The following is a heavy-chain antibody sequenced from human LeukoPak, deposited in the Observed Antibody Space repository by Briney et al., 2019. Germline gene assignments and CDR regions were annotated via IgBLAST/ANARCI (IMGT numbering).Heavy chain of an antibody. CDR1: GGSFSGYY. Sequence: PSETLSLTCAVNGGSFSGYYWSWIRQPPGKGLEWIGEINHSGSTNYNPSLKSRVTISVDTSKNQFSLKLSSVTAADTAVYYCARGHSSGWWYYGMDVWGKGTTVTVSS. CDR2: INHSGST. V-gene: IGHV4-34*01. CDR3: ARGHSSGWWYYGMDV. J-gene: IGHJ6*04. D-gene: IGHD6-19*01.